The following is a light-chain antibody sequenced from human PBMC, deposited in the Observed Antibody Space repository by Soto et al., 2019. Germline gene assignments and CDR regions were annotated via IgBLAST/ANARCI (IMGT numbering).Light chain of an antibody. CDR1: QSIINY. V-gene: IGKV1-39*01. CDR2: AAS. J-gene: IGKJ4*01. Sequence: DIQMTQSPSSLSASVGDRVTITCRASQSIINYLNWYQRKPGKAPKLLIYAASSLQSGVPSRFSGSGSGTDFRLTISSLELEYFATFYCQQSYSAPLTFGGGTRVEIK. CDR3: QQSYSAPLT.